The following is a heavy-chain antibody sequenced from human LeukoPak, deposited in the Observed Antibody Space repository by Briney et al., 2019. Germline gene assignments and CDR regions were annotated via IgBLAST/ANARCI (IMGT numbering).Heavy chain of an antibody. CDR2: ISYDGSNK. CDR3: AKDGAVSGYFDN. V-gene: IGHV3-30*18. CDR1: GFTFTNYG. Sequence: GGSLRLSCAASGFTFTNYGLHWVRQAPGKGLEWVAIISYDGSNKYFADSVKGRFTISRDNSKNTLYLQMNSLRAEDTAVYYCAKDGAVSGYFDNWGQGTLVTVSS. D-gene: IGHD6-19*01. J-gene: IGHJ4*02.